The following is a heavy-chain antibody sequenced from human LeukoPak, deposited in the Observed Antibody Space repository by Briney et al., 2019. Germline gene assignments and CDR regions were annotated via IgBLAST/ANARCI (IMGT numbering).Heavy chain of an antibody. CDR1: GGSISRGSYY. V-gene: IGHV4-61*02. Sequence: SETLSLTCTVSGGSISRGSYYWAWIRQPAGKGLEWIGRIYTSGSINYNPSLKSRVTISVDTSKNQFSLKLSSVTAADTAVYYCATGSWDFDYWGQGTLVTVSS. CDR2: IYTSGSI. CDR3: ATGSWDFDY. J-gene: IGHJ4*02. D-gene: IGHD6-13*01.